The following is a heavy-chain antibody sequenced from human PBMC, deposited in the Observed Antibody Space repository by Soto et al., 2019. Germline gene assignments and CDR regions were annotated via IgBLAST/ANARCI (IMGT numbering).Heavy chain of an antibody. CDR2: IYTSGTT. D-gene: IGHD4-17*01. V-gene: IGHV4-4*07. Sequence: QVQLQESGPGLLKPSETLSLTCTVSGGSISSYYWTWIRQPAGKELEWIGRIYTSGTTSYNPSLKSRVTMSVDTSKNQFSLRLSSVTAADTAVYYCARVVSQSTVMYNYYFDYWGQGTLVTVSS. J-gene: IGHJ4*02. CDR3: ARVVSQSTVMYNYYFDY. CDR1: GGSISSYY.